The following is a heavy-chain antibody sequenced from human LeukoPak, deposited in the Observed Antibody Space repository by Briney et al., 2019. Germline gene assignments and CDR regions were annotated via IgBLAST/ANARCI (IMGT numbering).Heavy chain of an antibody. J-gene: IGHJ4*02. CDR3: ARERRFGELLLFDY. V-gene: IGHV1-2*06. D-gene: IGHD3-10*01. CDR2: INPNSGDT. CDR1: RYTFTGYY. Sequence: ASVKVSCKASRYTFTGYYMHWVRQAPGQGLEWMGRINPNSGDTNYAQNFQGRVTMTRDTSGSTSNMELSRLRSDDTAVYYCARERRFGELLLFDYWGLGTLVTVSS.